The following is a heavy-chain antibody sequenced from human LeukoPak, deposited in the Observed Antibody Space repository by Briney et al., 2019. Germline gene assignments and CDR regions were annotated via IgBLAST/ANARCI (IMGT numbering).Heavy chain of an antibody. J-gene: IGHJ4*02. D-gene: IGHD2-2*01. CDR2: IYYSGST. CDR1: GGSISSYY. Sequence: PSETLSLTCTVSGGSISSYYWSWIRQPPGKGLEWIGYIYYSGSTNYNPSLKSRVTISVDTSKNQFSLKLSSVPAADTAVYYCARAVVVPAAVFDYWGQGTLVTVSS. CDR3: ARAVVVPAAVFDY. V-gene: IGHV4-59*01.